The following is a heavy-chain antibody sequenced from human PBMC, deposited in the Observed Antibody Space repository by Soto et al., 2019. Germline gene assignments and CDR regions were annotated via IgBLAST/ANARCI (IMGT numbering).Heavy chain of an antibody. CDR2: IYYSGST. V-gene: IGHV4-59*01. D-gene: IGHD3-3*01. J-gene: IGHJ4*02. Sequence: SETLSLTCTVSGGSISSYYWSWIRQPPGKGLEWIGYIYYSGSTNYNPSLKSRVTISVDTSKNQFSLKLSSVTAADTAVYYCARGNTYYDFWSGYYRVYLDYWGREPWSPSPQ. CDR1: GGSISSYY. CDR3: ARGNTYYDFWSGYYRVYLDY.